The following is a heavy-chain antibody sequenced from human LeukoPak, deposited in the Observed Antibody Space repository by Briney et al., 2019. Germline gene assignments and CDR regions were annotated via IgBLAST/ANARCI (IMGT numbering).Heavy chain of an antibody. D-gene: IGHD3-22*01. Sequence: GASVKVSCKASGYTFAAYYMYWVRQAPGQGLEWMGWIRPNSGGTNYTQKFQGRVTMTRDTSINTAYMELNRLTSDDTAVYYCARGGWNKFDYWGQGTLVTVSS. CDR1: GYTFAAYY. CDR3: ARGGWNKFDY. CDR2: IRPNSGGT. V-gene: IGHV1-2*02. J-gene: IGHJ4*02.